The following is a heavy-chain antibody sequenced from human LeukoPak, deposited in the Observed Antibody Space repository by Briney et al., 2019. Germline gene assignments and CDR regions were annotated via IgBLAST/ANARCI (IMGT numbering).Heavy chain of an antibody. Sequence: SETLSLTCTVSGGSISSYYWSRIRQPAGKGLEWIGRIYTSGSTNYNPSLKSRVTMSVDTSKNQFSLKLSSVTAADTAVYYCARDSYYDSSGYYYQPFQHWGQGTLVTVSS. V-gene: IGHV4-4*07. CDR3: ARDSYYDSSGYYYQPFQH. J-gene: IGHJ1*01. CDR1: GGSISSYY. CDR2: IYTSGST. D-gene: IGHD3-22*01.